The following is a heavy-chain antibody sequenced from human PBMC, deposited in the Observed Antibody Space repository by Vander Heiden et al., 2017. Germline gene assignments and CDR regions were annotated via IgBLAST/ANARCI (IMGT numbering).Heavy chain of an antibody. V-gene: IGHV3-43*01. J-gene: IGHJ4*02. CDR3: AKDMGYSSSWYGYFDY. CDR1: GFTFDDYT. Sequence: EVQLVESGGVVVEHGGSLRLSCAASGFTFDDYTMHWVRQAPGKGLEWVSLISWDGGSTYYADSVKGRFTISRDNSKNSLYLQMNSLRTEDTALYYCAKDMGYSSSWYGYFDYWGQGTLVTVSS. D-gene: IGHD6-13*01. CDR2: ISWDGGST.